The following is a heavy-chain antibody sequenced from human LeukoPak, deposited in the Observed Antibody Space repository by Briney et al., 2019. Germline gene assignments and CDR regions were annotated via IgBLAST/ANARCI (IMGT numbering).Heavy chain of an antibody. D-gene: IGHD5-18*01. V-gene: IGHV3-23*01. CDR1: GFTFSSYS. CDR3: AKRSGFNYGYNDY. Sequence: PGGSLRLSCAASGFTFSSYSMTWVRQAPGKGLEWVSAITNSGDYTDYADSVTGRFTIPRDNSKGMLFLQMNTLRAEDTAVYYCAKRSGFNYGYNDYWGQGTLVTVSS. J-gene: IGHJ4*02. CDR2: ITNSGDYT.